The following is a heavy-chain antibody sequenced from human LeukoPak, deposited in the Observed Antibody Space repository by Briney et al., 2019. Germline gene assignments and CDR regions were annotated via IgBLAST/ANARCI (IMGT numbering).Heavy chain of an antibody. Sequence: KPSETLSLTCTVPGGPISRYYWTWIRQPPGKGLEWIGYIYYSGSTNYIPSLKSRVTISVDTSKNQFSLKLSSVTAADTAVYYCARDHAGASLGFDPWGQGTLVTISS. CDR2: IYYSGST. CDR1: GGPISRYY. J-gene: IGHJ5*02. CDR3: ARDHAGASLGFDP. V-gene: IGHV4-59*01.